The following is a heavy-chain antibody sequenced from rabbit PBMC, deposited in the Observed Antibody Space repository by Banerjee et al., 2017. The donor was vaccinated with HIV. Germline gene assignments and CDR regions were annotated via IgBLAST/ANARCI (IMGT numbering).Heavy chain of an antibody. V-gene: IGHV1S45*01. CDR2: INAITGRA. D-gene: IGHD6-1*01. CDR3: AREVLYAAYAAFGDATIYYFDL. CDR1: GFDFSDKAV. Sequence: QEQLVESGGGLVQPEGSLTLTCKASGFDFSDKAVMCWVRQAPGKGLQWIACINAITGRAVYATWAKGRFTFSKTSSTTVTLQMTSLTAADTATYFCAREVLYAAYAAFGDATIYYFDLWGPGTLVTVS. J-gene: IGHJ4*01.